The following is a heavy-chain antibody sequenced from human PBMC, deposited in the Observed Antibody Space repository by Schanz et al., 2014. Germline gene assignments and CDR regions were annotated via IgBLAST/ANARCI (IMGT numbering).Heavy chain of an antibody. D-gene: IGHD3-10*01. V-gene: IGHV4-39*01. Sequence: QVQLQQWGAGLLKPSETLSLTCTVSGGSISSSSYFWGWIRQPPGKGLEWIGSIYNSGSTYYNPSLKSRVPISVATSKTQFPLKLSSVTAADTAVYYCGRHPHYYGSGSGFDPWGQGTLVTVSS. CDR1: GGSISSSSYF. J-gene: IGHJ5*02. CDR2: IYNSGST. CDR3: GRHPHYYGSGSGFDP.